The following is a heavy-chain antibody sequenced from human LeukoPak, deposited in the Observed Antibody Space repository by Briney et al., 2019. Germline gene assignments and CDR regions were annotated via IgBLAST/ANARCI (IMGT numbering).Heavy chain of an antibody. V-gene: IGHV3-53*01. D-gene: IGHD3-22*01. Sequence: PGGSLRLSCAASGFTVSSNYMSWVRQAPGKGLEWVSVIYSGGSTYYADSVKGRFTISRDNSKNTLYLQMNSLRAEDTAVYYCARDSPDSSGYHPAFDTWGQGTMVTVSS. J-gene: IGHJ3*02. CDR2: IYSGGST. CDR3: ARDSPDSSGYHPAFDT. CDR1: GFTVSSNY.